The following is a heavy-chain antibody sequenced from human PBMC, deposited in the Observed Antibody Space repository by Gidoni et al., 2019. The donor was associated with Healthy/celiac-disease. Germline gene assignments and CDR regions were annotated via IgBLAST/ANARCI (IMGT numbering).Heavy chain of an antibody. CDR1: GFTFSSYG. V-gene: IGHV3-33*01. D-gene: IGHD5-18*01. J-gene: IGHJ4*02. Sequence: QVQLVESGGGVVQPGRSLRLSCAASGFTFSSYGMHWVRRAPGKGLEWVAVIWYDGSNKYYADSVKGRFTISRDNSKNTLYLQMNSLRAEDTAVYYCARVGSNVYVDTALDYWGQGTLVTVSS. CDR2: IWYDGSNK. CDR3: ARVGSNVYVDTALDY.